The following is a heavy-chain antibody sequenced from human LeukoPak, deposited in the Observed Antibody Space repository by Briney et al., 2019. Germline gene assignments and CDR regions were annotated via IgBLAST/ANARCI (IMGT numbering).Heavy chain of an antibody. CDR2: IFHSGTT. CDR1: GGSISRSSYY. CDR3: ARLTPTTLPIYYYYMDV. D-gene: IGHD1-7*01. J-gene: IGHJ6*03. Sequence: SETLSLTCSVSGGSISRSSYYWGWIRQPPGKGLEWIGRIFHSGTTDYKASLKGRVNISVNKSKNQFSLKPTSVTAADTAVYYCARLTPTTLPIYYYYMDVWGKGTTVTVSS. V-gene: IGHV4-39*07.